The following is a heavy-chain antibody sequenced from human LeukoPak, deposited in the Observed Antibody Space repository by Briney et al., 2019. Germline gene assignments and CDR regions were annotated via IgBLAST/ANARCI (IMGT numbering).Heavy chain of an antibody. CDR1: GYTLTDYY. Sequence: GASVKVSCKASGYTLTDYYMHWVRQAPGQGLEWMGWINPKSGGTKYAQKFQGRVTMTRDTSISTAYMELSRLRSDDTAVYYCAREIVLWGQGTLVTVSS. V-gene: IGHV1-2*02. D-gene: IGHD2-8*01. J-gene: IGHJ1*01. CDR3: AREIVL. CDR2: INPKSGGT.